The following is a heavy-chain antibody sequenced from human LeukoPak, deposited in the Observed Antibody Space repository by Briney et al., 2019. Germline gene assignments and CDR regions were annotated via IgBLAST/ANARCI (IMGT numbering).Heavy chain of an antibody. CDR2: ISGSGGST. CDR1: GFTFSSYA. D-gene: IGHD6-19*01. Sequence: PGGSLRLSCAASGFTFSSYAMSWVRQAPGKGLEWVSAISGSGGSTYYADSVKGRFTISRDNSKNTLYLQMNSLRAEDTAVYYCARHTRAPEQQWLKQGGANWFDPWGQGTLVTVSS. V-gene: IGHV3-23*01. CDR3: ARHTRAPEQQWLKQGGANWFDP. J-gene: IGHJ5*02.